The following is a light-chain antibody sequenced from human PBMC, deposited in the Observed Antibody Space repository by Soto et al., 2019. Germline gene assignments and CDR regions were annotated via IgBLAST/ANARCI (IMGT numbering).Light chain of an antibody. V-gene: IGLV2-14*01. Sequence: QSALTQPASVSGSPGQSITISCTGTSSDVGGYNYVSWYQQHPGKAPKLMIYEVSNRPSGVSNRFSGSKSGNTASLTISGLQAEDKADYYCSSYTSSSTLAVFGTGTKLTVL. CDR2: EVS. J-gene: IGLJ1*01. CDR1: SSDVGGYNY. CDR3: SSYTSSSTLAV.